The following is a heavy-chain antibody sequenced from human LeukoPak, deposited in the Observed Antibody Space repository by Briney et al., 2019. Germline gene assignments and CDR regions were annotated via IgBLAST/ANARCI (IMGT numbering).Heavy chain of an antibody. Sequence: SETLSLTCAVSGYSISSGYYWGWIRQPPGKGLEWIGSFYHSGNSYYNPSLKSRVSISVDPSKNQFSLNLSSVTAADTALYYCARHDFYSNYPHNWFDPWGQGTLVTVSS. CDR2: FYHSGNS. V-gene: IGHV4-38-2*01. D-gene: IGHD4-11*01. J-gene: IGHJ5*02. CDR3: ARHDFYSNYPHNWFDP. CDR1: GYSISSGYY.